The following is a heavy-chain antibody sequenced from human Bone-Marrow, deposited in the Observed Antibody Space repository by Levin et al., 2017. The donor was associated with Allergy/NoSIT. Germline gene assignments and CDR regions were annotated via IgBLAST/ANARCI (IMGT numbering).Heavy chain of an antibody. J-gene: IGHJ6*02. CDR3: ATINYDFWSGYYHFGDYGMDV. V-gene: IGHV1-46*01. D-gene: IGHD3-3*01. CDR2: INPSGGST. CDR1: GYTFTSYY. Sequence: GESLKISCKASGYTFTSYYMHWVRQAPGQGLEWMGIINPSGGSTSYAQKFQGRVTMTRDTSTSTVYMELSSLRSEDTAVYYCATINYDFWSGYYHFGDYGMDVWGQGTTVTVSS.